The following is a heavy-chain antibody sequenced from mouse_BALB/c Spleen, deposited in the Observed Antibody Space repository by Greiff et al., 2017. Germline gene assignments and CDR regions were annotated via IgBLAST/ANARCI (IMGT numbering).Heavy chain of an antibody. J-gene: IGHJ2*01. V-gene: IGHV5-17*02. CDR1: GFTFSSFG. CDR3: ARWSTTVVPYFDY. CDR2: ISSGSSTI. Sequence: EVQLVESGGGLVQPGGSRKLSCAASGFTFSSFGMHWVRQAPEKGLEWVAYISSGSSTIYYADTVKGRFTISRDNPKNTLFLQMTSLRSEDTAMYYCARWSTTVVPYFDYWGQGTTLTVSS. D-gene: IGHD1-1*01.